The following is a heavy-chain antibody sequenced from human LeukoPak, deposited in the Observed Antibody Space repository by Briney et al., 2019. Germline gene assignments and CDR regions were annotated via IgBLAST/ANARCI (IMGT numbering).Heavy chain of an antibody. J-gene: IGHJ5*02. Sequence: GGSLRLSCAASGFTFSSYAMHWVRQAPGKGLEWVAVIPYDGSNKYYADSVKGRFTISRDNSKNTLYLQMNSLRAEDTAVYYCARVLPTHSQYYYDGSGYSPNWFDPWGQGTLVTVSS. D-gene: IGHD3-22*01. V-gene: IGHV3-30-3*01. CDR1: GFTFSSYA. CDR3: ARVLPTHSQYYYDGSGYSPNWFDP. CDR2: IPYDGSNK.